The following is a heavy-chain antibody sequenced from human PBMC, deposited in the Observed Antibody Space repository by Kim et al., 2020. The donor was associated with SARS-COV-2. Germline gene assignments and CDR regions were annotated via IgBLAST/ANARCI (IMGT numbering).Heavy chain of an antibody. CDR2: TYHRSKWYN. V-gene: IGHV6-1*01. CDR1: GDSVSSNSAA. J-gene: IGHJ2*01. CDR3: ARVVLLWFGEFTGYFDL. D-gene: IGHD3-10*01. Sequence: SQTLSLTCAISGDSVSSNSAAWNWIRQSPSRGLEWLGRTYHRSKWYNDYAVSVKSRITINPDTSKNQFSLQLNSVTPEDTAVYYCARVVLLWFGEFTGYFDLWGRGTLVTVSS.